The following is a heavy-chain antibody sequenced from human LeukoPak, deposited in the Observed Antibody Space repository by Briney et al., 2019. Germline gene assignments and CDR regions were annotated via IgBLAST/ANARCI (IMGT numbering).Heavy chain of an antibody. Sequence: PGGSLRLSCAASGFTFSSYSMNWVRQAPGKGLEWVSSISSSGSTIYYADSVKGRFTISRDNAKNSLYLQMNSLRAEDTAVYYCARGLRYFDWLLCGAFDIWGQGTMVTVSS. CDR3: ARGLRYFDWLLCGAFDI. CDR2: ISSSGSTI. CDR1: GFTFSSYS. V-gene: IGHV3-48*04. D-gene: IGHD3-9*01. J-gene: IGHJ3*02.